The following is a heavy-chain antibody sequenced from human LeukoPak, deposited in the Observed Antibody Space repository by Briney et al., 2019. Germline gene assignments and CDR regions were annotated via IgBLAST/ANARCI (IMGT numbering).Heavy chain of an antibody. Sequence: PGGSLRLSCAASGFTFSSYAMGWVRQAPGKGLEWVSAISGSGGSTYYADSVKGRFTISRDNSKNTLYLQMNSLRAEDTAVYYCARRLGELSLFPLWGQGTLVTVSS. CDR2: ISGSGGST. CDR1: GFTFSSYA. V-gene: IGHV3-23*01. CDR3: ARRLGELSLFPL. J-gene: IGHJ4*02. D-gene: IGHD3-16*02.